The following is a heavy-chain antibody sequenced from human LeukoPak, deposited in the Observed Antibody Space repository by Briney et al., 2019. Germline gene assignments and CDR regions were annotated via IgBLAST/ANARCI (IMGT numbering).Heavy chain of an antibody. D-gene: IGHD2-2*01. V-gene: IGHV1-3*01. CDR2: INAGNGNT. CDR3: ARDRYCSSTSCYVKIYYYGMDV. Sequence: ASVKVSCKASGYTFTSYAMHWVRQAPGHRLEWMGWINAGNGNTKYSQKFQGRVTITRVTSASTAYMELSSLRSEDTAVYYCARDRYCSSTSCYVKIYYYGMDVWGQGTTVTVSS. CDR1: GYTFTSYA. J-gene: IGHJ6*02.